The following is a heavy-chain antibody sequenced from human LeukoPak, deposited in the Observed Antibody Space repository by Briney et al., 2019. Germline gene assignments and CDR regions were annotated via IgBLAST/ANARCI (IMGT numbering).Heavy chain of an antibody. CDR1: GYTFTSYA. V-gene: IGHV1-3*01. J-gene: IGHJ3*02. D-gene: IGHD4-17*01. CDR3: ASDYGDYVHDAFDI. Sequence: ASVKVSCKASGYTFTSYAMHWVRQASGQRLEWMGWINAGNGNTKYSQKFQGRVTITRDTSASTAYMELSSLRSEDTAVYYCASDYGDYVHDAFDIWGQGTMVTVSS. CDR2: INAGNGNT.